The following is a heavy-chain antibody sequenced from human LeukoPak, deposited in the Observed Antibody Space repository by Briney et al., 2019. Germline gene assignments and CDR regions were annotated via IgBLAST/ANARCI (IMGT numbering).Heavy chain of an antibody. CDR3: ARDGIWFGEYSLGY. Sequence: HAGGSLRLSCGASGFTFSSYAMSWVRQAPGKGLEWVSGISAGGSSTYYADSVKGRFTISRDSSKNTLYLQMNSLRAEDTAVYYCARDGIWFGEYSLGYWGQETLVTVSS. CDR1: GFTFSSYA. V-gene: IGHV3-23*01. CDR2: ISAGGSST. J-gene: IGHJ4*02. D-gene: IGHD3-10*01.